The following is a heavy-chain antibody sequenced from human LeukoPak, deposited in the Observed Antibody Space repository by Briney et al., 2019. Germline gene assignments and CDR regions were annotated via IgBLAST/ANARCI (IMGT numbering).Heavy chain of an antibody. V-gene: IGHV3-43*01. J-gene: IGHJ4*02. Sequence: PGGSLRLSCAAYGFTFDDYAMHWVRQAPGKGLEWVSLISWDGDTTYYGDSVSGRFTISRDNSKNSLYLQMNSLRTDDTALYYSVKGRGFTSFDYWGQGTLVTVSS. CDR2: ISWDGDTT. CDR3: VKGRGFTSFDY. CDR1: GFTFDDYA. D-gene: IGHD3-10*01.